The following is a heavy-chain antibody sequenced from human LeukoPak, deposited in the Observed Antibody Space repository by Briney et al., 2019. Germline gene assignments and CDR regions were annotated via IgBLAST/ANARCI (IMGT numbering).Heavy chain of an antibody. D-gene: IGHD2-15*01. J-gene: IGHJ5*02. V-gene: IGHV4-34*01. CDR3: ARASGGSCYSCYNWFDP. Sequence: SETLSLTCAVYGGSFSGYYWSWTRQPPGKGLEWIGEINHSGSTNYNPSLKSRVTISVDTSKNQFSLKLSSVTAADTAVYYCARASGGSCYSCYNWFDPWGQGTLVTVSS. CDR2: INHSGST. CDR1: GGSFSGYY.